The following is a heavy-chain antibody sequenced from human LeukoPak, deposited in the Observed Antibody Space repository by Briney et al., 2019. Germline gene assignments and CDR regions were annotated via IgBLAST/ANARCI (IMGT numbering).Heavy chain of an antibody. CDR1: GFTFSSYW. Sequence: GGSLRLSCAASGFTFSSYWMSWVRQAPGKGLEWVANIKRDGGEKYYVDPVKGRFTISRDNAKNSLYLQMNSLRAEEAAVYYCARGYGDSIHFDYWGQGTLVTVSS. CDR3: ARGYGDSIHFDY. V-gene: IGHV3-7*04. J-gene: IGHJ4*02. CDR2: IKRDGGEK. D-gene: IGHD4-17*01.